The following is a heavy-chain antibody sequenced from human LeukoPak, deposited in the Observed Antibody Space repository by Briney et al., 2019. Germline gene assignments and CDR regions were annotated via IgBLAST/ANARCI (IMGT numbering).Heavy chain of an antibody. Sequence: PGRSLRLSCEATGFTFSSYDMSWVRQAPGKGLEWVSGISGYGGRTHYADSVKGRFTISRDNSKNTLYLQMNSLRAEDTAVYYCARGLSGYASSLGYWGQGTLVTVSA. D-gene: IGHD6-6*01. J-gene: IGHJ4*02. CDR1: GFTFSSYD. CDR2: ISGYGGRT. V-gene: IGHV3-23*01. CDR3: ARGLSGYASSLGY.